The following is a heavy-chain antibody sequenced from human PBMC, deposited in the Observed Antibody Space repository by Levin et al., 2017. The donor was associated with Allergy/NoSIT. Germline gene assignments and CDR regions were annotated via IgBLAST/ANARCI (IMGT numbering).Heavy chain of an antibody. D-gene: IGHD6-13*01. J-gene: IGHJ4*02. Sequence: GESLKISCAASGFTFSSYAMSWVRQAPGKGLEWVSAISGSGGSTYYADSVKGRFTISRDNSKNTLYLQMNSLRAEDTAVYYCAKDGPGYSSSWYYFDYWGQGTLVTVSS. CDR1: GFTFSSYA. CDR2: ISGSGGST. V-gene: IGHV3-23*01. CDR3: AKDGPGYSSSWYYFDY.